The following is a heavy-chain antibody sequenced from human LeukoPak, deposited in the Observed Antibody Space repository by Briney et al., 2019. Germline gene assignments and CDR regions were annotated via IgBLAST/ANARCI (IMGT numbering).Heavy chain of an antibody. CDR3: TTRRMVRGVTFDY. Sequence: GGSLRLSCVASGFTFSSHWMSWVRQAPGKGLEWVATIKQDGSEIYYVDSVEGRFTISGDNAKNSLYLQMNSLKTEDTAVYYCTTRRMVRGVTFDYWGQGTLVTVSS. V-gene: IGHV3-7*01. CDR1: GFTFSSHW. D-gene: IGHD3-10*01. J-gene: IGHJ4*02. CDR2: IKQDGSEI.